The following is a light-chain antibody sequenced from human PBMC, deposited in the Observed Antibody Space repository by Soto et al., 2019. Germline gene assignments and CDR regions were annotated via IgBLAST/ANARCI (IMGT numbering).Light chain of an antibody. CDR2: GSS. Sequence: EIVMTQSPATLSMSPGERATLSCRASQSVYSNLAWYQQKPGQTSRLLIYGSSTRATGIPARFSGGGSGTEFTLTISSLQSEDFAVYYCQQYNSWPLTFGGGTKVEIK. V-gene: IGKV3-15*01. CDR3: QQYNSWPLT. CDR1: QSVYSN. J-gene: IGKJ4*01.